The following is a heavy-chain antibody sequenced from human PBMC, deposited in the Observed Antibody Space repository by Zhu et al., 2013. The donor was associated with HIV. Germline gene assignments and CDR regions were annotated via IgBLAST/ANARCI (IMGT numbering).Heavy chain of an antibody. CDR1: GFTFTSSA. CDR2: IVVGSGNT. J-gene: IGHJ6*02. D-gene: IGHD1-7*01. CDR3: AAVPELQGYYYYGMDV. V-gene: IGHV1-58*01. Sequence: QMQLVQSGPEVKKPGTSVKVSCKASGFTFTSSAVQWVRQARGQRLEWIGWIVVGSGNTNYAQKFQERVTITRDMSTSTAYMELSSLRSEDTAVYYCAAVPELQGYYYYGMDVWGQGTTVTVSS.